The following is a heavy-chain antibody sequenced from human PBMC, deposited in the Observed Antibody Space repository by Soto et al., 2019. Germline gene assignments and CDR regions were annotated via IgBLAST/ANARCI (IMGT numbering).Heavy chain of an antibody. CDR2: ISSSGGTI. CDR3: ARASSPRDPWLDY. D-gene: IGHD5-18*01. Sequence: GGSLRLSCGASGFTFSDDYMSWVRQAPGKGLEWVSYISSSGGTIYYADSVKGRFTISRDNAKNSLFLQMNSLRADDTAVYYCARASSPRDPWLDYWGQGTLVTVSS. J-gene: IGHJ4*02. CDR1: GFTFSDDY. V-gene: IGHV3-11*01.